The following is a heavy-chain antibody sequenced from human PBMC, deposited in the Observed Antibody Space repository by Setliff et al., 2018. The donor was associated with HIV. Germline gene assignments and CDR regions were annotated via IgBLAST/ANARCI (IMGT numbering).Heavy chain of an antibody. D-gene: IGHD6-19*01. Sequence: SETLSLTCTVSGGSISSGDYYWSWIRQPPGKGREWIGYIYYSGSTYYNPSLKSRVTISVDTSKNQFSLRLISVTAADTAMYHCARDRSSGWSKDWFDTWGQGILVTVSS. V-gene: IGHV4-30-4*08. CDR2: IYYSGST. J-gene: IGHJ5*02. CDR1: GGSISSGDYY. CDR3: ARDRSSGWSKDWFDT.